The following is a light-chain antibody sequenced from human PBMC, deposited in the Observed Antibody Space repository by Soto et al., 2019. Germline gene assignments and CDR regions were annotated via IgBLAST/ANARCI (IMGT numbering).Light chain of an antibody. Sequence: AIQMTQSPSSLSASVGDRVTITCRASQGIRNDLGWYQQKPGKAPKLLIYAASTLQSGVPSRFSGSGSGTDFTLTISCLQSEDFATYYCQQYYSFPPTFGPGTKVDIK. V-gene: IGKV1-6*01. CDR1: QGIRND. CDR2: AAS. J-gene: IGKJ3*01. CDR3: QQYYSFPPT.